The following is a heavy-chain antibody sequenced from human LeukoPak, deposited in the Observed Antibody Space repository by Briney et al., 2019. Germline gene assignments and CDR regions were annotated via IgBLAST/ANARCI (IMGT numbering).Heavy chain of an antibody. V-gene: IGHV1-18*01. CDR1: GYTFTSYA. D-gene: IGHD6-13*01. J-gene: IGHJ6*03. Sequence: EASVKVSCKASGYTFTSYAMNWVRQAPGQGLEWMGWISAYNGNTNYAQKLQGRVTMTTDTSTSTAYMELRSLRSDDTAVYCCARYLAAAGTRYYYYMDVWGKGTTVTVSS. CDR3: ARYLAAAGTRYYYYMDV. CDR2: ISAYNGNT.